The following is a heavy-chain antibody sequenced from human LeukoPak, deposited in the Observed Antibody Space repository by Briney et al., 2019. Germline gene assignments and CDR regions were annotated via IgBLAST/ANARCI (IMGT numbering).Heavy chain of an antibody. D-gene: IGHD3-22*01. J-gene: IGHJ3*02. V-gene: IGHV1-69*04. Sequence: SVKVSCKASGGTFSSYAISWVRQAPGQGLEWMGRIIPILGIANYAQKFQGRVTITADKSTSTAYMELSSLRSEDTAVYYCARGSREKDMIVVASAAFDIWGQGTMVTVSS. CDR1: GGTFSSYA. CDR2: IIPILGIA. CDR3: ARGSREKDMIVVASAAFDI.